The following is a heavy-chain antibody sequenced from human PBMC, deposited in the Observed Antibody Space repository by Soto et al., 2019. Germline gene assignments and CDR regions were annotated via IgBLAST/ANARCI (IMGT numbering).Heavy chain of an antibody. J-gene: IGHJ4*02. CDR1: GYTFTSYA. V-gene: IGHV1-18*01. CDR2: ISAYNGNT. D-gene: IGHD6-13*01. Sequence: ASVKVSCKASGYTFTSYAMHWVRQAPGQGLEWMGWISAYNGNTNYAQKLQGRVTMTTGTSTSTAYMELRSLRSDDTAVYYCARGALSQYSSPGHWGQGTLVTVSS. CDR3: ARGALSQYSSPGH.